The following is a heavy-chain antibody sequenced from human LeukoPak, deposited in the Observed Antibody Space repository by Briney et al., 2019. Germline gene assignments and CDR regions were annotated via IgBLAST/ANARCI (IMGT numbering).Heavy chain of an antibody. V-gene: IGHV4-4*02. Sequence: PSGTLSLTCAVSGGSISSSNWWSWVRQPPGKGLEWIGEIYHSGSTNYNPSLKSRVTISVDKPKNQFSLKLSSVTAADTAVYYCARGVNFWSGYSSYGFDPWGQGTLVTVSS. CDR2: IYHSGST. J-gene: IGHJ5*02. CDR3: ARGVNFWSGYSSYGFDP. CDR1: GGSISSSNW. D-gene: IGHD3-3*01.